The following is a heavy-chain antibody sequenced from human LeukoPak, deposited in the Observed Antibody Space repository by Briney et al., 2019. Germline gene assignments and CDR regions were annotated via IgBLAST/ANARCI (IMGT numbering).Heavy chain of an antibody. J-gene: IGHJ4*02. D-gene: IGHD3-22*01. V-gene: IGHV3-30*18. CDR1: GFTFSSYA. CDR2: ISYDGSNK. CDR3: AKVPTYYYDSSGYYFDY. Sequence: PGGSLRLSCAASGFTFSSYAMSWVRQAPGKGLEWVAVISYDGSNKYYADSVKGRFTISRDNSKNTLYLQMNSLRAEDTAVYYCAKVPTYYYDSSGYYFDYWGQGTLVTVSS.